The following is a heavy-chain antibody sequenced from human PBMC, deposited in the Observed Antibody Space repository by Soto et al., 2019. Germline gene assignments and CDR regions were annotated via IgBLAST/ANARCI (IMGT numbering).Heavy chain of an antibody. CDR3: ARAKRGNSPLFDY. V-gene: IGHV4-31*03. CDR1: GGSISSGGYY. J-gene: IGHJ4*02. CDR2: IYYSGST. Sequence: LSLTCTVSGGSISSGGYYWSWIRQHPGKGLEWIGYIYYSGSTYYNPSLKSRVTISVDTSKNQFSLKLSSVTAADTAVYYCARAKRGNSPLFDYWGQGTLVTVSS. D-gene: IGHD3-10*01.